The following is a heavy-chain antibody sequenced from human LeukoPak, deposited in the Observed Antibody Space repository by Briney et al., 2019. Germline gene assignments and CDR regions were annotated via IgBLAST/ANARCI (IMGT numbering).Heavy chain of an antibody. CDR1: GFTFSSFG. CDR2: VRYDGTKI. Sequence: GGSLRLSCAASGFTFSSFGMHWVRQAPGQGLEWVAFVRYDGTKIYYADAVKGRFTISRDNSKSTLYLQMNSLRAEDTAVYYCAKNYCSSTSCYTGGYYWGQGTLVTVSS. D-gene: IGHD2-2*02. J-gene: IGHJ4*02. V-gene: IGHV3-30*02. CDR3: AKNYCSSTSCYTGGYY.